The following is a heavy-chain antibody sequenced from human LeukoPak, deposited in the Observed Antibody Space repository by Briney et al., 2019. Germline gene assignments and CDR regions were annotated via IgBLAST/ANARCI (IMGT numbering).Heavy chain of an antibody. V-gene: IGHV4-34*01. D-gene: IGHD5-24*01. J-gene: IGHJ3*02. CDR2: INHSGST. Sequence: NPSETLSLTCTVSGGSISGYYWSWIRQPPGKGLEWIGEINHSGSTNYNPSLKSRVTISVDTSKNQFSLKLSSVTAADTAVYYCARGKGRWLKKAFDIWGQGTMVTVSS. CDR3: ARGKGRWLKKAFDI. CDR1: GGSISGYY.